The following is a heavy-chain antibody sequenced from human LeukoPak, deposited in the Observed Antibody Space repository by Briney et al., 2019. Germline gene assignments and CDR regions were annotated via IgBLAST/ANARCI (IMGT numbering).Heavy chain of an antibody. CDR1: GYSFTNYW. CDR2: IYPGDSDT. J-gene: IGHJ4*02. CDR3: ARRDLYSGSYYEFDY. V-gene: IGHV5-51*01. Sequence: GESLKISCKGSGYSFTNYWIGWVRQMPGKGLEWMGIIYPGDSDTRYSPSFQGQVTISADKSISTAYLQWSSLKASDTAMYYCARRDLYSGSYYEFDYWGQGTLVTVSS. D-gene: IGHD1-26*01.